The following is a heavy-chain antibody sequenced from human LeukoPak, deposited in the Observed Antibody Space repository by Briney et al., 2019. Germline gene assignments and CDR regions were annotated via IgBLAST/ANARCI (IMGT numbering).Heavy chain of an antibody. CDR3: AKVALGYCSGSSCYYFDY. CDR1: GFIFSSSA. J-gene: IGHJ4*02. Sequence: PGGSLRPSCAPSGFIFSSSAMSWVRQAPGKGLEWDSSISDTGGITYYVDSVKGRFTISRDNTKNTLYLQMNSLRAEDTASYYCAKVALGYCSGSSCYYFDYGGQGTLVTVSS. CDR2: ISDTGGIT. D-gene: IGHD2-15*01. V-gene: IGHV3-23*01.